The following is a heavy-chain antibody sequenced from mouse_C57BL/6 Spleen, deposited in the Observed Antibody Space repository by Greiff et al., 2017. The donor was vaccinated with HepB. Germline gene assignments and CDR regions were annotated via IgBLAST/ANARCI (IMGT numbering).Heavy chain of an antibody. CDR3: ARSEGTTVVSPFAY. CDR2: IHPNSGST. Sequence: VQLQQSGAELVKPGASVKLSCKASGYTFTSYWMHWVKQRPGQGLEWIGMIHPNSGSTNYNEKFKSKATLTVDKSSSTAYMQLSSLTSEDSAVYYCARSEGTTVVSPFAYWGQGTLVTVSA. D-gene: IGHD1-1*01. V-gene: IGHV1-64*01. J-gene: IGHJ3*01. CDR1: GYTFTSYW.